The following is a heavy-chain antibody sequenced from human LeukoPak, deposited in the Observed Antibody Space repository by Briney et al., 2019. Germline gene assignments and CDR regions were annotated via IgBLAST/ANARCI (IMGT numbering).Heavy chain of an antibody. J-gene: IGHJ4*02. Sequence: SETLSLTCTVSGGSISSYYWSWIRQPPGKGLEWIGYIYYSGSTNYNPSLKSRVTISVDTSKNQFSLKLSSVTAADTAVYYCARGSCTVTTNFDYWGQGTLVTVSS. CDR2: IYYSGST. D-gene: IGHD4-17*01. V-gene: IGHV4-59*01. CDR3: ARGSCTVTTNFDY. CDR1: GGSISSYY.